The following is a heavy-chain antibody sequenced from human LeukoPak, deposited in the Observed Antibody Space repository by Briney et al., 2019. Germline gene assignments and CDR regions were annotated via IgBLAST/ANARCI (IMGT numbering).Heavy chain of an antibody. CDR1: GFTFSSYG. CDR2: IRRRAYGETT. J-gene: IGHJ4*02. V-gene: IGHV3-49*04. CDR3: SRDSHGDDVYDY. D-gene: IGHD1-1*01. Sequence: PGGSLRLSCAASGFTFSSYGMHWVRQAPGKGLEWVGFIRRRAYGETTDYAASVKGRFTISIDDSKNIAFLQMNSLKTEDTAIYFGSRDSHGDDVYDYWGQGTLVTVSS.